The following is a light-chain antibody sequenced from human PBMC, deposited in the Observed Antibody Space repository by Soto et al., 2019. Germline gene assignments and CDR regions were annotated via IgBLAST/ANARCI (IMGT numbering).Light chain of an antibody. V-gene: IGLV2-14*03. CDR3: SSYTSSHTPL. CDR1: SSDVGTYDY. J-gene: IGLJ2*01. CDR2: DVV. Sequence: QSALTQPASVSASVGQSITIPCTGSSSDVGTYDYVSWYQQHPGKAPQLIIYDVVNRPSGVSNRFSGSKSVNTASLTISGLQAEDEADYFCSSYTSSHTPLFGGGTKLTVL.